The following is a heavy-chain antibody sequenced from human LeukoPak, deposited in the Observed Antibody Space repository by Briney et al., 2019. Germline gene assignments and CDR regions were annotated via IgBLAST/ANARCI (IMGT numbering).Heavy chain of an antibody. D-gene: IGHD6-19*01. CDR2: ISYDGSNK. CDR3: AREDGGSSGWYDTCFDY. Sequence: GGSLRLSCAASGFTFSSYAMHWVRQAPGKGLEWVAVISYDGSNKYYADSVKGRFTISRDNSKNTLYLQMNSLRAEDTAVYYCAREDGGSSGWYDTCFDYWGQGTLVTVSS. J-gene: IGHJ4*02. V-gene: IGHV3-30-3*01. CDR1: GFTFSSYA.